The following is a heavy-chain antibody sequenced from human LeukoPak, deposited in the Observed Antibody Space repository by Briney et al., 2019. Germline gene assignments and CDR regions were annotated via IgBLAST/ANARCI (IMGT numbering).Heavy chain of an antibody. J-gene: IGHJ4*02. Sequence: GGSLRLSCAASGFTFNYYAMSWVRQAPGKGLEWVSGISDNEGSTCYTDSVKGRFTISRDNTKNTVYLQMNNLRPDDTAVYFCARHDSFIPYWGQGTLVTVSS. CDR3: ARHDSFIPY. V-gene: IGHV3-23*01. CDR1: GFTFNYYA. CDR2: ISDNEGST. D-gene: IGHD5-18*01.